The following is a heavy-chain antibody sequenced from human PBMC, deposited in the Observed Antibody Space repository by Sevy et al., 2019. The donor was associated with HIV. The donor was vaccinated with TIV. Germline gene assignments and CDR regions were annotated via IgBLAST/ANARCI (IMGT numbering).Heavy chain of an antibody. V-gene: IGHV3-7*01. CDR3: VREGLGGYSYSLDY. J-gene: IGHJ4*01. D-gene: IGHD5-18*01. CDR2: MKQDGSEE. CDR1: GFSFSIYW. Sequence: GGSLRLSCAASGFSFSIYWMSWVRQAPGKGLEWVATMKQDGSEEDNVDSVKGRFTISRDNAKNSLFLKMNSLSAEDTAVYYCVREGLGGYSYSLDYWGHGTLVTVSS.